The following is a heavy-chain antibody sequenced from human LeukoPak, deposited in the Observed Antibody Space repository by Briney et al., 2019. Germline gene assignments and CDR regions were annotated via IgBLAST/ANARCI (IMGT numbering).Heavy chain of an antibody. CDR2: IYYSGST. CDR3: ARESHDNYDSSGYPNVFDY. D-gene: IGHD3-22*01. Sequence: SETLSLTCTVSGGSITSYYWSWIRQPPGKGLEWIGYIYYSGSTNYNPSLKSRVTISVDTSKNQFSLKLSSVTAADTAVYYCARESHDNYDSSGYPNVFDYWGQGTLVTVSS. V-gene: IGHV4-59*01. CDR1: GGSITSYY. J-gene: IGHJ4*02.